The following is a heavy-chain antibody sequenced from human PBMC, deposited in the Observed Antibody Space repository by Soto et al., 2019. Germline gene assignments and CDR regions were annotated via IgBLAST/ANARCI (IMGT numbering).Heavy chain of an antibody. CDR3: ARDQDIVVVPAGNYYYYGMDV. Sequence: GGSLRLSCAASGFTFSSYAMHWVRQAPGKGLEWVAVISYDGSNKYYADSVKGRFTISRENSKNTLYLQMNSLRAEDTAVYYCARDQDIVVVPAGNYYYYGMDVWGQGTTVTVSS. D-gene: IGHD2-2*01. V-gene: IGHV3-30-3*01. J-gene: IGHJ6*02. CDR2: ISYDGSNK. CDR1: GFTFSSYA.